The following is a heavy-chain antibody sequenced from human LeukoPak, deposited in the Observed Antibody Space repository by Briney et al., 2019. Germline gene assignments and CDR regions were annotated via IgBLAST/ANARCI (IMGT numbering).Heavy chain of an antibody. J-gene: IGHJ6*03. CDR1: GYSISSSNW. V-gene: IGHV4-28*03. D-gene: IGHD2-15*01. Sequence: SETLSLTCAVSGYSISSSNWWGWIRQPPGKGLEWIGYIYYSGTTNYNPSLKSRVTMSVDTSKNQFSLKLRFVTAADTAVYYCARVRCSGGSCPYYYYYYYMDVWGKGTTVTVSS. CDR3: ARVRCSGGSCPYYYYYYYMDV. CDR2: IYYSGTT.